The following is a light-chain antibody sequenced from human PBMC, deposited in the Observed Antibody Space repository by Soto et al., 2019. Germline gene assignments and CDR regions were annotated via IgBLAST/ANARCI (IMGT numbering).Light chain of an antibody. CDR2: DAS. CDR1: QSVGSN. V-gene: IGKV3D-15*01. CDR3: QQYHDWPRT. J-gene: IGKJ1*01. Sequence: EIVMTQSPATLSVSPGERATLSCRASQSVGSNLAWYQQKFGQPPKFLMYDASTRATGIPARFSGGGSGTEFTLTISSLQSEDSAVYYCQQYHDWPRTFGQGTKVEIK.